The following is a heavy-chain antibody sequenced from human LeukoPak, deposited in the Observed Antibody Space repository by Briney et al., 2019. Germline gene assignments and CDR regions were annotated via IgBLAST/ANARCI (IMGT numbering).Heavy chain of an antibody. J-gene: IGHJ6*02. D-gene: IGHD6-13*01. CDR3: ARVGYSSSWYYYYYGMDV. V-gene: IGHV4-59*01. CDR2: IYYSGST. Sequence: SETLSLTCTVSGGSISSYYWSWIRQPPGKGLEWIRYIYYSGSTNYNPSLKSRVTISVDTSKNQFSLKLSSVTAADTAVYYCARVGYSSSWYYYYYGMDVWGQGTTVTVSS. CDR1: GGSISSYY.